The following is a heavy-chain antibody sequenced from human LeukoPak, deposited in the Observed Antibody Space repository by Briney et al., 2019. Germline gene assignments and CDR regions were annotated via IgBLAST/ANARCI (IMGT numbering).Heavy chain of an antibody. CDR1: GGSISSYY. V-gene: IGHV4-59*01. D-gene: IGHD2-2*01. CDR2: IYYSGST. Sequence: SETLSLTCTVSGGSISSYYWSWIRQPPGKGLEWIGYIYYSGSTNYNPSLKSRVTISVDTSKNQFSPKLSSVTAADTAVYYCASSRSYCSSTSCYPNWFDPWGQGTLVTVSS. J-gene: IGHJ5*02. CDR3: ASSRSYCSSTSCYPNWFDP.